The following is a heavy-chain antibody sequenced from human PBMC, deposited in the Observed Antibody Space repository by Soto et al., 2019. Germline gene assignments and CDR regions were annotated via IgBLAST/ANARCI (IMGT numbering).Heavy chain of an antibody. Sequence: GGSLRLSCAASGFTFSSYGMHWVRQAPGKGLEWVAVISYGGSNKYYADSVKGRFTISRDNSKNTLYLQMNSLRAEDTAVYYCAKANTAMVLDYWGQGTLVTVSS. J-gene: IGHJ4*02. V-gene: IGHV3-30*18. CDR2: ISYGGSNK. D-gene: IGHD5-18*01. CDR3: AKANTAMVLDY. CDR1: GFTFSSYG.